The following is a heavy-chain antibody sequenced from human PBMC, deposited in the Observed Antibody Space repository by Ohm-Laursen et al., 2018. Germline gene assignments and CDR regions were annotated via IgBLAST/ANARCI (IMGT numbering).Heavy chain of an antibody. J-gene: IGHJ4*02. CDR1: DAAFRRDY. D-gene: IGHD6-19*01. CDR3: ARLPDHSGWPFDY. Sequence: TLSLTCIVSDAAFRRDYWTWIRQFPGREMEWIGYIHYDGRTVYNPSLRSRLTMSIDTSKKHFSLRLTSATAADTAIYYCARLPDHSGWPFDYWGQGTLVTVSS. V-gene: IGHV4-59*12. CDR2: IHYDGRT.